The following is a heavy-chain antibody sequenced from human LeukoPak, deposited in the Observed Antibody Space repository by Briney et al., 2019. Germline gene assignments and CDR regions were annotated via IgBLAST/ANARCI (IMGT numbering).Heavy chain of an antibody. J-gene: IGHJ4*01. CDR1: GYIFSRYG. Sequence: ASVKVSCKASGYIFSRYGISWVRQAPGQGLEWMGWISAYSGNTNYAQKLQGRVTMTTDTSTTTAYMELRSLRSDDTAIYYCARDSIAVAGTIDYWGQGTLDTVSS. V-gene: IGHV1-18*01. CDR2: ISAYSGNT. CDR3: ARDSIAVAGTIDY. D-gene: IGHD6-19*01.